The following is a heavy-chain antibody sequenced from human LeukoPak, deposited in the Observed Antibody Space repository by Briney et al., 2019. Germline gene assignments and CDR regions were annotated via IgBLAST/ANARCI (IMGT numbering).Heavy chain of an antibody. CDR2: IIPILGIA. CDR1: GGTFSSYA. V-gene: IGHV1-69*04. Sequence: SVKVSRKASGGTFSSYAISWVRQAPGQGLEWMGRIIPILGIANYAQKFQGRVTITADKSTSTAYMELSSLRSEDTAVYYCARDQIYAYCGGDCYHFDYWGQGTLVTVSS. D-gene: IGHD2-21*02. CDR3: ARDQIYAYCGGDCYHFDY. J-gene: IGHJ4*02.